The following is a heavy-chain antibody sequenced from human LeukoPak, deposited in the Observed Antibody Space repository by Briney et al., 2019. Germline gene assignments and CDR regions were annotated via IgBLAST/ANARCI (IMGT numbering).Heavy chain of an antibody. Sequence: SETLSLTCAVYGGSFSGYYWSWIRQPPGKGLEWIGEINHSGSTNYNPFLKSRVTISVDTSKNQFSLKLSSVTAADTAVYYCARGRGWWGQGTLVTVSS. CDR3: ARGRGW. V-gene: IGHV4-34*01. J-gene: IGHJ4*02. CDR2: INHSGST. CDR1: GGSFSGYY.